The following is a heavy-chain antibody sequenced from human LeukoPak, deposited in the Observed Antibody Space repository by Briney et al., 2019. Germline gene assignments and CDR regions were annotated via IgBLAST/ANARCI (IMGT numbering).Heavy chain of an antibody. CDR1: GGSFSGYY. J-gene: IGHJ4*02. CDR2: ISHSGST. Sequence: SETLSLTCTVYGGSFSGYYWTWIRQPPGKGLEWIGEISHSGSTNYNVSLTSRVTISVDTSKNQISLRLNSVTAADTAVYYCARGLRFGAGYDYWGQGTLVTVSS. V-gene: IGHV4-34*01. CDR3: ARGLRFGAGYDY. D-gene: IGHD3-10*01.